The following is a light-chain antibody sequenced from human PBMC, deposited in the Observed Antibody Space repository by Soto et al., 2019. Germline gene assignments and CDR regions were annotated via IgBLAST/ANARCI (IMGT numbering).Light chain of an antibody. Sequence: DIQMTQSPSTLSASVGDRVTITCRASQSISNWLAWYQHKPGNAPKLLIYKASSLESGVPSRFSGSGSGTEFTLTISSLQPDDFATYYGQQYNNYPYTFGQGTKLEIK. V-gene: IGKV1-5*03. CDR1: QSISNW. J-gene: IGKJ2*01. CDR3: QQYNNYPYT. CDR2: KAS.